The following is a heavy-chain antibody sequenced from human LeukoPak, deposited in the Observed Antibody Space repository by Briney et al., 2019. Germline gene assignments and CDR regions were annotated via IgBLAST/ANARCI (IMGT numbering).Heavy chain of an antibody. J-gene: IGHJ4*02. D-gene: IGHD5-12*01. CDR3: ARDSRGYSGYDPADY. CDR1: GYTFTGYY. CDR2: INPNSGGT. V-gene: IGHV1-2*02. Sequence: ASVKVSCKASGYTFTGYYMHWVRQAPGQGLEWMGWINPNSGGTNYAQKFQGRVTMTRDTSISTAYMELSRLRSDDTAVYYCARDSRGYSGYDPADYWGQGILVTVSS.